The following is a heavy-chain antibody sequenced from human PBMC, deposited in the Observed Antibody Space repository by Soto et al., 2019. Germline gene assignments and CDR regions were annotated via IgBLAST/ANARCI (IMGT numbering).Heavy chain of an antibody. CDR1: GGTFSSYG. V-gene: IGHV1-69*13. CDR2: IIPVFGTT. CDR3: ARGLYYYDSSGYSDAFDI. J-gene: IGHJ3*02. Sequence: SVKVSCKAFGGTFSSYGVSWVRQAPGQGLEWVGRIIPVFGTTHYAQKFQGRVTVTADESTSTAHMELSSLRSEDTAVYHCARGLYYYDSSGYSDAFDIRGQGTMVTVSS. D-gene: IGHD3-22*01.